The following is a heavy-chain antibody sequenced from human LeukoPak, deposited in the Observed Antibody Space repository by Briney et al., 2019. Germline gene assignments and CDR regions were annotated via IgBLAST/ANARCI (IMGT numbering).Heavy chain of an antibody. CDR1: GGSISSYY. Sequence: SETLSLTCTVSGGSISSYYWSWIRQPAGKGLEWIGRIYTSGSTSYNPSLKSRVTISVDTSKNQFSLKLSSVTAADTAVYYCAREGAIVGATTGDFDYWGQGTLVTVSS. V-gene: IGHV4-4*07. D-gene: IGHD1-26*01. CDR3: AREGAIVGATTGDFDY. CDR2: IYTSGST. J-gene: IGHJ4*02.